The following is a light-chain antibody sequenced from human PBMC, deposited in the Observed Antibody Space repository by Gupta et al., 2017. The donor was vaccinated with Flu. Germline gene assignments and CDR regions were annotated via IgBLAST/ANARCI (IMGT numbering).Light chain of an antibody. CDR3: SSYTSSSTLAWE. CDR1: STDVGGYNY. V-gene: IGLV2-14*01. J-gene: IGLJ3*02. CDR2: EVS. Sequence: QSALTQPASVSGSPGPSITISCTGTSTDVGGYNYVSWYQQHPGKAPKLMIYEVSNRPSGVSNRFSGSKSGNPASLTISGLQAEDEADYYCSSYTSSSTLAWEFGGGTKLTVL.